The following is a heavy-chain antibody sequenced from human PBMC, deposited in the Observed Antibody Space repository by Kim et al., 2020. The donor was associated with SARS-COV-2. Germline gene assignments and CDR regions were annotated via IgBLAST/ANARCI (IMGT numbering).Heavy chain of an antibody. Sequence: SRVTISVDTSKNQFSLKLSSVTAADTAVYYCARSPYYYGSGSYYPNWFDPWGQGTLVTVSS. V-gene: IGHV4-59*01. J-gene: IGHJ5*02. D-gene: IGHD3-10*01. CDR3: ARSPYYYGSGSYYPNWFDP.